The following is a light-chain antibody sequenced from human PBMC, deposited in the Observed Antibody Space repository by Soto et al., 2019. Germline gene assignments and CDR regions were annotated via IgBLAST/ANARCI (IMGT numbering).Light chain of an antibody. J-gene: IGLJ1*01. CDR3: CSFAGTGTFGGYV. Sequence: QSALTQPASVSGSPGQSITISCTGTSSDVGRYNYVSWYRQHPGTAPKLIISDVNSRPSGVSNRFSGSKSGNTASLTISGLQAEDEADYYCCSFAGTGTFGGYVFGVGTKLTVL. V-gene: IGLV2-23*02. CDR1: SSDVGRYNY. CDR2: DVN.